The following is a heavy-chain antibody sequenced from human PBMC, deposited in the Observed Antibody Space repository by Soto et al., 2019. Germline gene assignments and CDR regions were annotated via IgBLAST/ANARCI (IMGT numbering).Heavy chain of an antibody. Sequence: EVQLLESGGGLVQPGGSLRLSCAASGFSFNSFAMNWVRQAPGKGLEWVSAISGDGYSTYYADSVKGRFTVSRDNSNNTHYLQMDSLRAEDTAVYYCAKSSGYYDSRARFVYWGQGSLVTVSS. V-gene: IGHV3-23*01. CDR3: AKSSGYYDSRARFVY. CDR2: ISGDGYST. CDR1: GFSFNSFA. J-gene: IGHJ4*02. D-gene: IGHD3-22*01.